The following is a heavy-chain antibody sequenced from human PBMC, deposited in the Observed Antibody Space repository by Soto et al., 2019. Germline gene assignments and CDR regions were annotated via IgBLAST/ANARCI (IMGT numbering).Heavy chain of an antibody. CDR1: GFTFSDYY. Sequence: QVQLVESGGGLVKPGGSLRLSCAASGFTFSDYYMSWIRQAPGKGLEWVSYISSSSSYTNYADSVKGRFTISRDNAKNSLYLQMNSLRAEDTAVYYCARVDSSGYSSHFDYWGQGTLVTVSS. CDR2: ISSSSSYT. D-gene: IGHD3-22*01. CDR3: ARVDSSGYSSHFDY. J-gene: IGHJ4*02. V-gene: IGHV3-11*06.